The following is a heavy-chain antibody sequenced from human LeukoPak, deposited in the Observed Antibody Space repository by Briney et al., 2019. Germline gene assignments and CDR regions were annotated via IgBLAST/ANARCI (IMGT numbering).Heavy chain of an antibody. V-gene: IGHV3-30*18. Sequence: HGKSLKISCTASGFNFSAYGMHWVRQTPGKGLDWVAVISFHGTNEYYADSVKGRFTISRDNSNNTLYLQMNSVRAEDTAVYYCAKGRRGSSYVHYFDTWGQGTLVTVST. CDR1: GFNFSAYG. D-gene: IGHD3-22*01. CDR3: AKGRRGSSYVHYFDT. CDR2: ISFHGTNE. J-gene: IGHJ1*01.